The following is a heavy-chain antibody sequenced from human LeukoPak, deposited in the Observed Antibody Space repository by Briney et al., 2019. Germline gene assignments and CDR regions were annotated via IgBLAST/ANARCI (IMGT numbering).Heavy chain of an antibody. CDR3: ARAPTRYSSGWLGGY. J-gene: IGHJ4*02. V-gene: IGHV3-20*04. Sequence: PGGSLRLSCAASGFTFDDYGMSWVRQAPGKGLEWVSGINWNGGSTGYADSVKGRFTISRDNAKNSLYLQMNSLRAEDTALYYCARAPTRYSSGWLGGYWGQGTLVPVSS. CDR2: INWNGGST. CDR1: GFTFDDYG. D-gene: IGHD6-19*01.